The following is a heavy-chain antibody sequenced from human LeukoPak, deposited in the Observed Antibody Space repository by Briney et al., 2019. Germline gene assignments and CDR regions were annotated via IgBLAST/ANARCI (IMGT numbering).Heavy chain of an antibody. V-gene: IGHV4-39*07. J-gene: IGHJ4*02. CDR3: ARMGSGWFYFDF. CDR1: GGSISSSSYY. CDR2: IYYSGST. Sequence: PSETLSLTCTVSGGSISSSSYYWGWIRQPPGKGLEWIGSIYYSGSTYYNPSLKSRVTISVDTSKNQFSLNLSSVTAADTAIYYCARMGSGWFYFDFWGQGTLVTVSS. D-gene: IGHD6-19*01.